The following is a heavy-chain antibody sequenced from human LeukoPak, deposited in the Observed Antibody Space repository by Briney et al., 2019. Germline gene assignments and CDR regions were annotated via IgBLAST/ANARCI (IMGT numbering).Heavy chain of an antibody. CDR3: ARDRAAVAGQDWYFDL. CDR1: GYTFTSYY. V-gene: IGHV1-46*01. Sequence: ASVKVSCKASGYTFTSYYMHWVRQAPGQGLEWMGIINPSGGSTSYAQKFQGRVTMTRDTSTSTVYMELSSLRSEDTAVYYCARDRAAVAGQDWYFDLWGRGTLVTVSS. J-gene: IGHJ2*01. CDR2: INPSGGST. D-gene: IGHD6-19*01.